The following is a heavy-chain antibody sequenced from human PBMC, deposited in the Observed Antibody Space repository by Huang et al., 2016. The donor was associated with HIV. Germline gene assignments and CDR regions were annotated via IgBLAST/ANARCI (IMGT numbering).Heavy chain of an antibody. D-gene: IGHD6-19*01. CDR1: GGSFSGYY. CDR2: INHIGKT. Sequence: QVQLRQWGAGLVKPSETLSLTCAVYGGSFSGYYWTWIRQSPGKGLEWIGEINHIGKTNYQPSLKSRVTISKDTAKKQFSLQLTSGSAADTGVYFCAREKAADSAWYGVYYFDYWGEGALVTVTS. J-gene: IGHJ4*02. V-gene: IGHV4-34*01. CDR3: AREKAADSAWYGVYYFDY.